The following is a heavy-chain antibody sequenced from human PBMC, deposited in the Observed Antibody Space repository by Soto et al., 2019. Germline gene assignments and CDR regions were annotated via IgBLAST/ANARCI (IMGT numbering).Heavy chain of an antibody. CDR1: GYTFTSYG. J-gene: IGHJ4*02. CDR2: ISAYNGNT. Sequence: QVPLVQSGAEVKKPGASVKVSCKASGYTFTSYGISWVRQAPGQGLEWMGWISAYNGNTNYAQKRQGRVTMTTDTSTSTAYMELRSLRADDTAGYYCARFGSIAARPTIFLDYWGQGTLVTVSS. CDR3: ARFGSIAARPTIFLDY. D-gene: IGHD6-6*01. V-gene: IGHV1-18*01.